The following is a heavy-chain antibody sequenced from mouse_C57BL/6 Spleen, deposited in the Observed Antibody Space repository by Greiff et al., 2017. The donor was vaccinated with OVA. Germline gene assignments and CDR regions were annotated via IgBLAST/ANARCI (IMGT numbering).Heavy chain of an antibody. V-gene: IGHV1-55*01. J-gene: IGHJ2*01. CDR1: GYTFTSYW. D-gene: IGHD2-12*01. Sequence: VQLQQPGAELVKPGASVKMSCKASGYTFTSYWITWVKQRPGQGLEWIGDIYPGSGSTNYNEKFKSKVTLTVDTSSSTAYMQLSSLTSADSAVYYCARSENYRYDFDCWGQGTTLTVSS. CDR2: IYPGSGST. CDR3: ARSENYRYDFDC.